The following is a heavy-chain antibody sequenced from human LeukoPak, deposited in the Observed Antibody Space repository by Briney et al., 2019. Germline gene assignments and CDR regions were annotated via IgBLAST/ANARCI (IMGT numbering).Heavy chain of an antibody. CDR1: GFPFSRYP. CDR3: ARLGVREGIDF. D-gene: IGHD1-26*01. V-gene: IGHV3-23*01. J-gene: IGHJ4*02. Sequence: GGSLRLSCAASGFPFSRYPMSWVRQASGTGLEWVSSISNSGGATYYTDSVKGRFIISRDNSKNTLVLEMNSLRVDDTAEYFCARLGVREGIDFRGQGALVIVSS. CDR2: ISNSGGAT.